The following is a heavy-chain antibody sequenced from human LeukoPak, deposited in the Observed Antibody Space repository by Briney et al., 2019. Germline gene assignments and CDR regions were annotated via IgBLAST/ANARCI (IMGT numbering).Heavy chain of an antibody. V-gene: IGHV1-69*06. J-gene: IGHJ4*02. CDR3: ARDVLDYYDRSDYVT. CDR2: IIPMFGAA. D-gene: IGHD3-22*01. CDR1: GGTFSNYA. Sequence: SVKVSCKDSGGTFSNYAISWVRQAPGQGLEWMGGIIPMFGAANYAQKFQGRVTIIADKSTSTAYMELSSLKSEDTAVYYCARDVLDYYDRSDYVTWGQGTLVTVSS.